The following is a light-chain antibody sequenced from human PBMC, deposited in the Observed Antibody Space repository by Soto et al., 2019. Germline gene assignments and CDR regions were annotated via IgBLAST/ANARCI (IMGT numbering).Light chain of an antibody. CDR2: DAA. J-gene: IGKJ3*01. V-gene: IGKV3-11*01. CDR1: QSMSSY. CDR3: QQRRNWPLT. Sequence: EIVLTQSPATLSLSPGERATLSCRASQSMSSYLAWHQQKPGLAPRLLIYDAANRATGIPVRFSGSGSGTDFTLITSSLEPQDFAVYYCQQRRNWPLTFGPGTKVDIK.